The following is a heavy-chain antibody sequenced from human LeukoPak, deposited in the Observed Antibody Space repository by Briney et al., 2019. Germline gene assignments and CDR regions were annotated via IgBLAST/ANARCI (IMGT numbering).Heavy chain of an antibody. J-gene: IGHJ5*02. Sequence: ASVKVSCKASGYTFTSYGISWVRQAPGQGLEWMGRISAYNGNTNYAQKLQGRVTMTTDTSTSTAYMELRSLRSDDTAVYYCARDGHGIAAGGWFDPWGQGTLVTVSS. CDR2: ISAYNGNT. V-gene: IGHV1-18*01. CDR1: GYTFTSYG. CDR3: ARDGHGIAAGGWFDP. D-gene: IGHD6-13*01.